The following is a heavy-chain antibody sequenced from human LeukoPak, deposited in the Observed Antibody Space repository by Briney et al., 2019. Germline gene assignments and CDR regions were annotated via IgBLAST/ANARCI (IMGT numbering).Heavy chain of an antibody. CDR3: AKDGPGYCSSTSCSLDY. CDR2: ISGSGGST. Sequence: GGSLRLSCAASGFTVSSNYMTWVRQAPGKGLEWVSAISGSGGSTYYADSVKGRFTISRDNSKNTLYLQMNSLRAEDTAVYYCAKDGPGYCSSTSCSLDYWGQGTLVTVSS. V-gene: IGHV3-23*01. D-gene: IGHD2-2*01. CDR1: GFTVSSNY. J-gene: IGHJ4*02.